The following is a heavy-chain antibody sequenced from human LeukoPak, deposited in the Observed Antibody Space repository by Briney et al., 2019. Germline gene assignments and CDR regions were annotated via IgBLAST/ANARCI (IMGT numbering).Heavy chain of an antibody. CDR3: AKGNYYDSTGYYLTYPFDY. V-gene: IGHV3-23*01. CDR1: VFTFYTHA. CDR2: ISGSGGST. J-gene: IGHJ4*02. Sequence: GGSLRLSCATSVFTFYTHAMSWVRQAPGKGLEWVSVISGSGGSTDYADSVKGRFTISRDNSKNTLYLQMNSLRAEDTAVYYCAKGNYYDSTGYYLTYPFDYWGQGTLVTVSS. D-gene: IGHD3-22*01.